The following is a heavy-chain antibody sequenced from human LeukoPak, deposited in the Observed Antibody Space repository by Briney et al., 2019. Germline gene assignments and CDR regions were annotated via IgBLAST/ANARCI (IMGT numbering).Heavy chain of an antibody. CDR1: GGTFSSYA. J-gene: IGHJ4*02. D-gene: IGHD3-22*01. CDR3: ARDYAEYTYYYDSSGQGFDY. CDR2: IIPIFGTA. Sequence: SVKVSCKASGGTFSSYAISWVRQAPGQGLEWMGGIIPIFGTANYAQKFQGRVTITADESTSTAYMELSSLRSEDTAVYYCARDYAEYTYYYDSSGQGFDYWGQGTLVTVSS. V-gene: IGHV1-69*13.